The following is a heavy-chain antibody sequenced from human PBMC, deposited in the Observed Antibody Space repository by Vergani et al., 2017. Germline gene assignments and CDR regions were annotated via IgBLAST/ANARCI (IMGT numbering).Heavy chain of an antibody. CDR2: IRSKTYGATT. CDR3: AVEIYDYGGSRDFDY. D-gene: IGHD4-23*01. V-gene: IGHV3-49*04. Sequence: VQLVESGGDLVQPRRSLRLSCQTSGFNFGEYGVSWVRQAPGKGLEWIGFIRSKTYGATTEYAASVRGRFTISRDDSKGIAYLQMSSLKKEDTAVYRCAVEIYDYGGSRDFDYWGQGTLVVVSS. J-gene: IGHJ4*02. CDR1: GFNFGEYG.